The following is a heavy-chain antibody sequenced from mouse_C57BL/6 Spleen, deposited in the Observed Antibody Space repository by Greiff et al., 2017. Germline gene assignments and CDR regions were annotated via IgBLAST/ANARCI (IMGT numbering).Heavy chain of an antibody. V-gene: IGHV1-64*01. CDR2: IHPNSGST. CDR1: GYTFTSYW. D-gene: IGHD3-1*01. J-gene: IGHJ4*01. Sequence: QVHVKQSGAELVKPGASVKLSCKASGYTFTSYWMHWVKQRPGQGLEWIGMIHPNSGSTNYNEKFKSKATLTVDKSSSTAYMQLSSLTSEDSAVYYCARPGYYAMDYWGQGTSVTVSS. CDR3: ARPGYYAMDY.